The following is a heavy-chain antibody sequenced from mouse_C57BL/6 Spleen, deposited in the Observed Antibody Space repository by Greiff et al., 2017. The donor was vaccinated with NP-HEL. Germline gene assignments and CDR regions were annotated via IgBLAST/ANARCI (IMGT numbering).Heavy chain of an antibody. CDR2: ISSGSSTI. V-gene: IGHV5-17*01. Sequence: EVQRVESGGGLVKPGGSLKLSCAASGFTFSDYGMHWVRQAPEKGLEWVAYISSGSSTIYYADTVKGRFTISRDNAKNTLFLQMTSLRSEDTAMYYCATLYGKGWAMDYWGQGTSVTVSS. D-gene: IGHD2-1*01. CDR3: ATLYGKGWAMDY. J-gene: IGHJ4*01. CDR1: GFTFSDYG.